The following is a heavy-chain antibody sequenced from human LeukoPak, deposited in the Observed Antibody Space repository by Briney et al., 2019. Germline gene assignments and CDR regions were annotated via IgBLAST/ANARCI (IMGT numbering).Heavy chain of an antibody. Sequence: GGSLRLSCAASGFTFSNYAMSWVRQAPGKGLEWVSAISGSGDSTYYADSVKGRFTISRDNSKNTLYLQMNSLRAEDTAVYYCAKSRGVTGFDYWGQGTLVTVSS. CDR2: ISGSGDST. V-gene: IGHV3-23*01. CDR1: GFTFSNYA. CDR3: AKSRGVTGFDY. D-gene: IGHD2-21*02. J-gene: IGHJ4*02.